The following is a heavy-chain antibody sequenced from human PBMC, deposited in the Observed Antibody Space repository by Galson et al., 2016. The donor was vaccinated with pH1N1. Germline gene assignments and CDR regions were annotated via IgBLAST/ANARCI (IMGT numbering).Heavy chain of an antibody. Sequence: SLRLSCAASGFTVSTDYMSWVRQAPGRGLEGVSIFYSPSNTYYPDPVKGRFTISRDTSKNTLFLQMNSLTVEDTAMYYCARTVHDYGDSYGMDVWGQGTTVSVSS. CDR3: ARTVHDYGDSYGMDV. J-gene: IGHJ6*02. D-gene: IGHD4-17*01. CDR1: GFTVSTDY. V-gene: IGHV3-53*01. CDR2: FYSPSNT.